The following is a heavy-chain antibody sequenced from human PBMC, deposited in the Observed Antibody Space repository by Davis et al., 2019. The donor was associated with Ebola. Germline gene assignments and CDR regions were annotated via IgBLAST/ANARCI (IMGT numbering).Heavy chain of an antibody. J-gene: IGHJ6*02. V-gene: IGHV3-21*01. CDR3: ARDSPIAARPDYYYGMDV. Sequence: PGGSLRLSCAASGFTFSSYSMNWVRQAPGKGLEWVSSISSSSSYIYYADSVKGRFTISRDNAKNSLYLQMNSLRAEDTAVYYCARDSPIAARPDYYYGMDVWGQGTTVTVSS. CDR2: ISSSSSYI. CDR1: GFTFSSYS. D-gene: IGHD6-6*01.